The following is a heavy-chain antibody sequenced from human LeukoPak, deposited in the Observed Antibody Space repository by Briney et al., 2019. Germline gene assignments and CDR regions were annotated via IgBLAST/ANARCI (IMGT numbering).Heavy chain of an antibody. CDR3: VKSYWDYYYYMDV. J-gene: IGHJ6*03. V-gene: IGHV3-30*02. D-gene: IGHD2-8*02. CDR1: GFLFSSFG. CDR2: VRYDGSTE. Sequence: GGSLRLSCAASGFLFSSFGMHWVRQDPGKGLEWVAFVRYDGSTEYYADSVKGRFTISRDNSKNTLYLQMNSLRAEDTAVYYCVKSYWDYYYYMDVWGKGTTVTVSS.